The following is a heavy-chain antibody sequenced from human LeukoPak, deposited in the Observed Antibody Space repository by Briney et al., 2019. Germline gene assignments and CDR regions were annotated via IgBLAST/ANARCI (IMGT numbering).Heavy chain of an antibody. CDR3: ARETQSTVTTGDDYYYMDV. CDR2: ISSSSSYI. J-gene: IGHJ6*03. V-gene: IGHV3-21*01. D-gene: IGHD4-11*01. CDR1: GFTFSSYS. Sequence: GGSLRLSCAASGFTFSSYSMNWVRQAPGKGLEWVSSISSSSSYIYYADSVKGRFTISRDNAKNSLYLQMNSLRAEDTAVYYCARETQSTVTTGDDYYYMDVWGKGTTVTVSS.